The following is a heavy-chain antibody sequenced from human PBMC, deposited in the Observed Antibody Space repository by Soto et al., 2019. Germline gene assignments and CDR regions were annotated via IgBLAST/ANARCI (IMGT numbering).Heavy chain of an antibody. CDR1: GYTFTENQ. CDR3: ARWHLLDYIRWCFDL. J-gene: IGHJ5*02. CDR2: IDPKSGDT. D-gene: IGHD2-8*02. V-gene: IGHV1-2*02. Sequence: SVQVSCKSSGYTFTENQIHWLRRAPGQRLQWLGRIDPKSGDTTFPTTFQGRVTMARDTSTNTAYLELTRLTSDNTAIYYCARWHLLDYIRWCFDLWGMGSLVTGPS.